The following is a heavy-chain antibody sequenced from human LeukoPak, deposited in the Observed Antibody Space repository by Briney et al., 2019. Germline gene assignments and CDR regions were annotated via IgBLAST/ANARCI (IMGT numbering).Heavy chain of an antibody. CDR3: ARSASIVGTTKFLDY. CDR2: IYPGDSDT. V-gene: IGHV5-51*01. J-gene: IGHJ4*02. CDR1: GYSFTKYW. D-gene: IGHD1-26*01. Sequence: GESLKISCKASGYSFTKYWIGWVRQMPGKGLEWMGIIYPGDSDTRYSPSFQGQVTISADKSISTAYLQWSSLKASDSAMYYCARSASIVGTTKFLDYWGQGTLVTVS.